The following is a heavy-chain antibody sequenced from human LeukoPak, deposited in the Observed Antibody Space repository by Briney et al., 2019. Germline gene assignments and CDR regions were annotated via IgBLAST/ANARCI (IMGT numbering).Heavy chain of an antibody. CDR2: ISYDGSNK. CDR1: GFTFSSYA. CDR3: ASSSRGTLDY. D-gene: IGHD6-6*01. J-gene: IGHJ4*02. Sequence: PGRSLRLSCAASGFTFSSYAMHWVRQAPGKGLEWVAVISYDGSNKYYADSVKGRFTISRDNAKNSLYLQMNSLRAEDTAVYYCASSSRGTLDYWGQGTLVTVSS. V-gene: IGHV3-30*04.